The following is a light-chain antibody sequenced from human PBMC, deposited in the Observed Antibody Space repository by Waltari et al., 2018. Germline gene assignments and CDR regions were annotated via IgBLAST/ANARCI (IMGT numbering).Light chain of an antibody. Sequence: EIVMTRFPGTLSVSVGEGATLSCRASQSVRGNLAWYQQKPGQAPRLLVYGGTTRAPGVPGRFSGRGFGTEFSLTISSLQSEDLAVYYCQQYDQWPMYTFGQGTKLEI. CDR2: GGT. CDR3: QQYDQWPMYT. J-gene: IGKJ2*01. V-gene: IGKV3-15*01. CDR1: QSVRGN.